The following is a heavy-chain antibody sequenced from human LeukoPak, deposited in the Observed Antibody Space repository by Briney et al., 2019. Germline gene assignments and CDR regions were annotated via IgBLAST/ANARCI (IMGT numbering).Heavy chain of an antibody. CDR2: ISPSGSTI. CDR3: ARTGYSRSWFEYYFDS. J-gene: IGHJ4*02. D-gene: IGHD6-13*01. Sequence: AGTLRLSCAASGFTCSNYEMNWDRQVPGTELKGVSYISPSGSTIDYADSVKGRFTISRDNAKNSLYLQMNSLRVEDTGIYYCARTGYSRSWFEYYFDSWGQGTLVTVPS. V-gene: IGHV3-48*03. CDR1: GFTCSNYE.